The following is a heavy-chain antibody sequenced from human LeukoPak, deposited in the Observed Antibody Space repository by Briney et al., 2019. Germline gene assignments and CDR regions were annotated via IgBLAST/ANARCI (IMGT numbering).Heavy chain of an antibody. Sequence: SETLSLTCTASGGSISSYYWSWIRQPAGKGLEWIGRIYTSESTNYNPSLKSRVTMSVDTSKNQFSLKVTSVTAADTAVYFCAREHSSSSSRDFDYWGQGTLVTVSS. V-gene: IGHV4-4*07. CDR2: IYTSEST. J-gene: IGHJ4*02. D-gene: IGHD6-6*01. CDR3: AREHSSSSSRDFDY. CDR1: GGSISSYY.